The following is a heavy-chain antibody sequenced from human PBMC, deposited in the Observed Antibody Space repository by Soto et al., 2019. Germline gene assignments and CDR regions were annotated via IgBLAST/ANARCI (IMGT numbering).Heavy chain of an antibody. V-gene: IGHV3-33*01. J-gene: IGHJ3*02. CDR2: IWYDGSNK. D-gene: IGHD1-26*01. CDR3: AREVGATPYDAFYI. Sequence: GGSLRLSCAASGFTFSSYGMHWVRQAPGKGLEWVAVIWYDGSNKYYAESVKGRFTISRDNSKNTLYLQMNSLRAEDTAVYYCAREVGATPYDAFYIWGQGTMVTVSS. CDR1: GFTFSSYG.